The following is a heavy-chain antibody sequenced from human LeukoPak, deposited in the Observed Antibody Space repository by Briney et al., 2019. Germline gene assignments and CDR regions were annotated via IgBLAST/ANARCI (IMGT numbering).Heavy chain of an antibody. Sequence: PAGSLRLSCAASGFTFSSYAMSWVRQAPGQGLEWVSAISGSCGSTYYADSVKGRFTISRDNSKNTLYLQMNSLRAEDTAVYYCAKDLVGCSSTCCYFTVGGMDVWGQGTTVTVSS. CDR3: AKDLVGCSSTCCYFTVGGMDV. D-gene: IGHD2-2*01. CDR2: ISGSCGST. CDR1: GFTFSSYA. V-gene: IGHV3-23*01. J-gene: IGHJ6*02.